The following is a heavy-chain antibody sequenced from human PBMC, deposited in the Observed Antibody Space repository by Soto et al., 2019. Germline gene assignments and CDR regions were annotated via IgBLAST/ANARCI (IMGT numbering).Heavy chain of an antibody. CDR3: AKDSNKYSSSLRGRYFDY. CDR1: GFPFSSYV. V-gene: IGHV3-23*04. J-gene: IGHJ4*02. Sequence: EVHLEESGGGLVQPGGSLRLSCAASGFPFSSYVMSWVRQAPGKGLEWVSGISGGGSNTFYADSVKGRFTISRDNSKNTLLLQMNSLGAEDTAVYYCAKDSNKYSSSLRGRYFDYWGQGIGVTVSS. D-gene: IGHD4-4*01. CDR2: ISGGGSNT.